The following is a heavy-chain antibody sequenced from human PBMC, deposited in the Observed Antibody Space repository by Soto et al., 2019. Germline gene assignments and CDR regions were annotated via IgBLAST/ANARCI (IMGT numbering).Heavy chain of an antibody. CDR3: AKDHREGSGSYIDY. J-gene: IGHJ4*02. CDR1: GFTFSSYG. D-gene: IGHD3-10*01. V-gene: IGHV3-30*18. CDR2: ISYDGSNK. Sequence: QVQLVESGGGAVQPGRSLRLSCAASGFTFSSYGMHWVRQAPGKGLEWVAVISYDGSNKYYADSVKGRFTISRDNSKNTLYLQMNSLRAEDTAVYYCAKDHREGSGSYIDYWGQGTLVTVSS.